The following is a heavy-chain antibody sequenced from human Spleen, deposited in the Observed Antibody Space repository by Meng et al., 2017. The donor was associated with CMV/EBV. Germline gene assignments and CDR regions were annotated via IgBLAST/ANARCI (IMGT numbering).Heavy chain of an antibody. CDR2: IKEDGSAS. Sequence: GESMKISSAASGFPFGSYWVTWVRQAPGKGLQWVANIKEDGSASNYMDSGRGRFTISRDNAKNSLYLQMNSLRAEDTAVYYGARGSSTSSLNYWGQGTLVTVSS. D-gene: IGHD2-2*01. CDR1: GFPFGSYW. J-gene: IGHJ4*02. V-gene: IGHV3-7*01. CDR3: ARGSSTSSLNY.